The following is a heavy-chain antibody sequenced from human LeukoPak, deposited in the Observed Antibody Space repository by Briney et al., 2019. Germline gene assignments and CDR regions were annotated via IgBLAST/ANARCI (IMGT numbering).Heavy chain of an antibody. Sequence: ASVKVSCKASGGTFSSYAISWVRQAPGQGLEWMGGIIPIFGTANYAQKFQGRVTITTDESTSTVYMELSSLRSEDTAVYYCASGAGGYSYGSYYYYYMDVWGKGTTVTVSS. D-gene: IGHD5-18*01. J-gene: IGHJ6*03. CDR1: GGTFSSYA. CDR2: IIPIFGTA. CDR3: ASGAGGYSYGSYYYYYMDV. V-gene: IGHV1-69*05.